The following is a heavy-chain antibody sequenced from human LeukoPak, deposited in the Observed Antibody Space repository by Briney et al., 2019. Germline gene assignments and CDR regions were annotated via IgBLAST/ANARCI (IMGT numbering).Heavy chain of an antibody. D-gene: IGHD6-13*01. CDR2: IYYSGST. V-gene: IGHV4-59*01. J-gene: IGHJ3*02. CDR1: GGSIRSYY. CDR3: ARDMYSSSWYPHAFDI. Sequence: KTSETLSLTCTVSGGSIRSYYWSWIRQPPGRGLEWIGYIYYSGSTNYNPSLKSRVTISVDTSKNQFSLKLSSVTAADTAVYYCARDMYSSSWYPHAFDIWGQGTKVTVSS.